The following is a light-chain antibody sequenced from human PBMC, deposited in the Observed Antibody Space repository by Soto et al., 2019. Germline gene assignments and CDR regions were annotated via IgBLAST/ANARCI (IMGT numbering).Light chain of an antibody. Sequence: DIQMTQSPSSLSASVGDRVTITCRASQSITNYLNWYQQKPGEVPKLLIYTASSLQSGVPSRFSGSGSGTDFTLTISSLQPEDFATYYCQQSYSIPNTFGQGTNLEIK. V-gene: IGKV1-39*01. CDR3: QQSYSIPNT. J-gene: IGKJ2*01. CDR2: TAS. CDR1: QSITNY.